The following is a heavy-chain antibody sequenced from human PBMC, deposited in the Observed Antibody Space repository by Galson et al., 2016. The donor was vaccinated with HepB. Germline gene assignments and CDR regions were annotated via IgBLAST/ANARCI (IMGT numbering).Heavy chain of an antibody. CDR2: ISHDDISK. CDR1: GITLRNFI. CDR3: ARDPQYQLTNYYYYGMDV. J-gene: IGHJ6*02. D-gene: IGHD2-2*01. Sequence: SLRLSCAASGITLRNFIIHWVRQPPGKGLEWVAAISHDDISKYYTDSVEGRFTISRDNSGNTLYLQMNSLRAEDTAVYYCARDPQYQLTNYYYYGMDVWGQGTTVTV. V-gene: IGHV3-30-3*01.